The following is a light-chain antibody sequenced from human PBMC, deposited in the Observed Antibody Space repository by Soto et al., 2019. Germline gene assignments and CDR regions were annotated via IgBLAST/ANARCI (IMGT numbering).Light chain of an antibody. CDR1: QSVSSTY. CDR3: QQYET. Sequence: EVVLTQSPGTLSLSPGERATLSCRASQSVSSTYLAWYQQKPGQAPRLLIYGASSRATGIPDRFSGSGSGTDFPLTISRLEPEDLAVYYCQQYETFGPGTKVDIK. J-gene: IGKJ3*01. CDR2: GAS. V-gene: IGKV3-20*01.